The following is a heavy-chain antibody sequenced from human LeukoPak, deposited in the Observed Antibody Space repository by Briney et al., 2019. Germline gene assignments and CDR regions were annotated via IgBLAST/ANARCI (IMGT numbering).Heavy chain of an antibody. CDR2: IYYSGST. J-gene: IGHJ4*01. D-gene: IGHD3-22*01. Sequence: SSETLSLTCTVSGGSISSYYWSWIRQPPGKGLEWIGYIYYSGSTNYNPSLKSRATISVDTSKNQFSLKLSSVTAADTAVYYCARRAFSSGYYYFDYWGQASLVSVSS. V-gene: IGHV4-59*08. CDR1: GGSISSYY. CDR3: ARRAFSSGYYYFDY.